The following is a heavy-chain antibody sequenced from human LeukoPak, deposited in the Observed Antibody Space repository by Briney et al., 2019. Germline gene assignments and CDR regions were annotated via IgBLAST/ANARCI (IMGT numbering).Heavy chain of an antibody. CDR1: GGSISSGSYY. CDR3: ARDTSEGATIDY. J-gene: IGHJ4*02. CDR2: IYTSACT. D-gene: IGHD4/OR15-4a*01. V-gene: IGHV4-61*09. Sequence: SQTLSLTCTVSGGSISSGSYYWSWIRQPAGKGLEWIGHIYTSACTNYNPSLKSRVTISVDTSKNQFSLKLSSVTAADTAVYYCARDTSEGATIDYWGQGTLVTVSS.